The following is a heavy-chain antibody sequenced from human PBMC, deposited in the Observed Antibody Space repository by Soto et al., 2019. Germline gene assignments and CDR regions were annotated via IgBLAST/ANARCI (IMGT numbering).Heavy chain of an antibody. CDR1: GGSISSGNYY. CDR3: ARAKPCSGWYIDALDI. J-gene: IGHJ3*02. D-gene: IGHD6-19*01. V-gene: IGHV4-30-4*01. CDR2: IYYSEST. Sequence: QVQLQESGPGLVKPSQTLSLTCTVSGGSISSGNYYWSWIRQPPGKGLEWIGYIYYSESTHYNPYLKSQVTISVDASKTHYSLKLRSVTDADTTVDYCARAKPCSGWYIDALDISVQGTMVTASS.